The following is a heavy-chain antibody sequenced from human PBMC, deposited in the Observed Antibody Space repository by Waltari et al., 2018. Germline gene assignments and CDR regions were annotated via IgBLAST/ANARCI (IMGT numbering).Heavy chain of an antibody. CDR1: GYSISSGYY. CDR3: ARVRADYDFWSGYYAGDWYFDL. D-gene: IGHD3-3*01. J-gene: IGHJ2*01. CDR2: IYHSGST. V-gene: IGHV4-38-2*01. Sequence: QVQLQESGPGLVKPSETLSLTCAVSGYSISSGYYWGWIRQPPGKGLEWIGSIYHSGSTYYNPSLKSRVTISVETSKNQFSLKLSSVTAADTAVYYCARVRADYDFWSGYYAGDWYFDLWGRGTLVTVSS.